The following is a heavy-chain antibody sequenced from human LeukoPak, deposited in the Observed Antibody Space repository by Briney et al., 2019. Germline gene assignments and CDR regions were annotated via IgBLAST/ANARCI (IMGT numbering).Heavy chain of an antibody. J-gene: IGHJ4*02. CDR1: GGSFSGYY. CDR3: ARRFYGDYAYFDY. D-gene: IGHD4-17*01. CDR2: INHSGST. Sequence: PSETLSLTCAVYGGSFSGYYWSWIRQPPGKGLEWIGEINHSGSTNYNPSLKSRVTISVDTSKNQFSLKLSSVTAADTAVYYCARRFYGDYAYFDYWGQGTLVTVSS. V-gene: IGHV4-34*01.